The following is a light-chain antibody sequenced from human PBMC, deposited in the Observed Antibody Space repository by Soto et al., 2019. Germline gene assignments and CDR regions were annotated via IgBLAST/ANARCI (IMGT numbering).Light chain of an antibody. CDR1: QSLLHSNGYNY. J-gene: IGKJ1*01. CDR2: LGS. CDR3: MQALQTPRT. V-gene: IGKV2-28*01. Sequence: DTVMTQSPLSLPVTPGEPASISCRSSQSLLHSNGYNYLDWYLQKPGQSPQLLIYLGSNRASGVPDRFSGSGSGIDFTLKISRVEAEDVGVYYCMQALQTPRTFGQGTKV.